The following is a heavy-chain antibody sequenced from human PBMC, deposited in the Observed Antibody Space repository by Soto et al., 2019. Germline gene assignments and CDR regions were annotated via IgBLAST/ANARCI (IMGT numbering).Heavy chain of an antibody. CDR1: GFTFSNAW. Sequence: EVQLVESGGGLVKPGGSLRLSCAASGFTFSNAWMSWVRQAPGKGLEWVGRIKSKTDGGTTDYAAPVKGRFTISRDDSKNTLYLQMNSLKTEDTAVYYCTTNIVVVPAAIRGGMDVWGQGTTVTVSS. CDR2: IKSKTDGGTT. D-gene: IGHD2-2*02. CDR3: TTNIVVVPAAIRGGMDV. J-gene: IGHJ6*02. V-gene: IGHV3-15*01.